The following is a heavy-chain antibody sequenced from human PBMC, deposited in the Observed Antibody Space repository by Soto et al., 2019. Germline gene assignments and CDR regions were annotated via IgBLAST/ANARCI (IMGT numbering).Heavy chain of an antibody. J-gene: IGHJ4*02. Sequence: QVQLVQSGAEVKKPGSSVKVSCKTSGGTFSSYTISWVRQGPGQGLEWMGRIIPILGIANYAQKFQGRVTITADKSTSTAYMELSSLRYEDTAVYYCARSYSGSYADYWGQGTLVTVSS. CDR3: ARSYSGSYADY. V-gene: IGHV1-69*02. CDR2: IIPILGIA. D-gene: IGHD1-26*01. CDR1: GGTFSSYT.